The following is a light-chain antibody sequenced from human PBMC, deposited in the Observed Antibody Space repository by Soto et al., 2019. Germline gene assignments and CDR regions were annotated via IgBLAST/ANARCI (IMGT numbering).Light chain of an antibody. J-gene: IGKJ2*01. CDR1: QDIRKF. CDR2: DAS. V-gene: IGKV1-33*01. CDR3: QQTFKTPHT. Sequence: DIQMTQSPSSLSASVGDRVTITCQASQDIRKFLNWYQQKPGKAPKLLINDASNLETGVPSRFSGSGSGTDFTFTINSLQPEDIATYYCQQTFKTPHTFGQGTKVDI.